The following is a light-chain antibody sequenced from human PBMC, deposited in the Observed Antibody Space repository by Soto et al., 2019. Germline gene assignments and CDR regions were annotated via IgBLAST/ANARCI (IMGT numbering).Light chain of an antibody. CDR1: QGVSGSY. CDR3: QHYGSSPRT. V-gene: IGKV3-20*01. J-gene: IGKJ1*01. Sequence: EIVLTQSPGTLSLSPGERAPLSCRASQGVSGSYLAWYQQKPGQAPRLLISGASSRATGIPNRFSGSESGTDFTLTISRLEPEEFAVYYCQHYGSSPRTVGQGTKVEIK. CDR2: GAS.